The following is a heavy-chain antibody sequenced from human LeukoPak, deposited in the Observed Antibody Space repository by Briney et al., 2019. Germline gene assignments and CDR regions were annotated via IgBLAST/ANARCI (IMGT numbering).Heavy chain of an antibody. CDR3: ARVSTVWYFDY. D-gene: IGHD3-16*01. CDR1: NYSISSANY. CDR2: IYHSGST. Sequence: SETLSLTCPVSNYSISSANYWGWIRQPPGKGLEWIGSIYHSGSTYYNPSLKSRVTISVDTSKNQFSLKLSSVTAADTAVYYCARVSTVWYFDYWGQGTLVTVSS. V-gene: IGHV4-38-2*02. J-gene: IGHJ4*02.